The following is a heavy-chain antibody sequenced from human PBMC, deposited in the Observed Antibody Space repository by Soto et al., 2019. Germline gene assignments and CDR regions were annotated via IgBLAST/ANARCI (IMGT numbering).Heavy chain of an antibody. CDR1: GGSTRSYY. CDR3: TRGEYGDYFDY. J-gene: IGHJ4*02. CDR2: FYFTGSA. V-gene: IGHV4-59*01. D-gene: IGHD2-8*01. Sequence: PSETLSLTCTISGGSTRSYYWSWVRQPPGKRLEWIGYFYFTGSAYYNPSLQSRVTMSVDTSKNQFSLKLTSVTSADTAIYYCTRGEYGDYFDYWGQGTLVTVSS.